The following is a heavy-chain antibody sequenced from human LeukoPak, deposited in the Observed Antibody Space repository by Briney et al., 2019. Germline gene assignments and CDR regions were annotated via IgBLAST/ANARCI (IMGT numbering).Heavy chain of an antibody. J-gene: IGHJ6*02. CDR1: GGSISSGGYY. CDR3: ATRRALEQLENYYGMDV. CDR2: IYYSGST. Sequence: SETLSLTCTVSGGSISSGGYYWSWIRQHPGKGLEWIGYIYYSGSTYYNPSLKSRVTISVDTSKNQFSLKLSSVTAADTAVYYCATRRALEQLENYYGMDVWGQGTTVTVSS. D-gene: IGHD6-13*01. V-gene: IGHV4-30-4*08.